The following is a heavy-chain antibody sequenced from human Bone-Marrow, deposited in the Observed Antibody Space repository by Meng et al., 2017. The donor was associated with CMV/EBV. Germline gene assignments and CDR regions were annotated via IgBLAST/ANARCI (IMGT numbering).Heavy chain of an antibody. CDR3: RGSYQRSDY. Sequence: GESLKISCAASGFTFSSYWMSWVRQAPGKGLEWVANIKQDGSEKYYVDSVKGRFTISRDNAKNSLYLQMNSLRAEDTAVYYCRGSYQRSDYWGQGTLVTFSS. CDR2: IKQDGSEK. V-gene: IGHV3-7*01. CDR1: GFTFSSYW. D-gene: IGHD1-26*01. J-gene: IGHJ4*02.